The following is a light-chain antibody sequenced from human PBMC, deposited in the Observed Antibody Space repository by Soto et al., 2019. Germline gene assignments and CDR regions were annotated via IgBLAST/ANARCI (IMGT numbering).Light chain of an antibody. V-gene: IGLV2-14*01. CDR2: EVT. Sequence: QSALTQPASVSGSPGQSITISCSGSTSDVRGYNYVSWYQQHPGKAPKLMIYEVTNRPSGVSTRFSGSRSGNTASLTISGLQAEDEAHYYCSSYTSITPLGVVFGGGTKVTVL. CDR3: SSYTSITPLGVV. CDR1: TSDVRGYNY. J-gene: IGLJ2*01.